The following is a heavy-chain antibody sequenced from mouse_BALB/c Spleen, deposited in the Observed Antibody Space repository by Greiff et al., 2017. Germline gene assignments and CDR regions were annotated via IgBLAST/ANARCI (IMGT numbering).Heavy chain of an antibody. D-gene: IGHD3-3*01. CDR3: TRDRDGYYAMDY. V-gene: IGHV5-6-4*01. CDR1: GFTFSSYT. Sequence: EVMLVESGGGLVKPGGSLKLSCAASGFTFSSYTMSWVRQTPEKRLEWVATISSGGSYTYYPDSVKGRFTISRDNAKNTLYLQMSSLKSEDTAMYYCTRDRDGYYAMDYWGQGTSVTVSS. CDR2: ISSGGSYT. J-gene: IGHJ4*01.